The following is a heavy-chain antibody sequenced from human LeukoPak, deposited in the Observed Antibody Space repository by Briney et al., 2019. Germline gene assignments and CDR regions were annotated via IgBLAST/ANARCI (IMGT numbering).Heavy chain of an antibody. D-gene: IGHD3-3*01. Sequence: LSGGSLRLSCAASGFTFSSYWMHWVRQAPGKGLVWVSRINSDGSSTNYADSVKGRFTISRDNAKNSLYLQMNSLRAEDTAVYYCARDLSFWSGYYQYYFDYWGQGTLVTVSS. CDR2: INSDGSST. CDR1: GFTFSSYW. V-gene: IGHV3-74*01. CDR3: ARDLSFWSGYYQYYFDY. J-gene: IGHJ4*02.